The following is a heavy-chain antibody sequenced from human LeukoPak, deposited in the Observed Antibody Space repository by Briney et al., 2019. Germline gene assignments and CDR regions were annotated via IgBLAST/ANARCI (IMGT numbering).Heavy chain of an antibody. J-gene: IGHJ4*02. D-gene: IGHD3-22*01. CDR2: ISGSGGST. CDR3: AKVYYYDSSGYYPLTVFDY. V-gene: IGHV3-23*01. CDR1: GFTFSSYG. Sequence: GGSLRLSCAASGFTFSSYGMSWVRQAPGKGLEWVSAISGSGGSTYYADSVKGRFTISRDNSKNTLYLQMNSLRAEDTAVYYCAKVYYYDSSGYYPLTVFDYWGQGTLVTVSS.